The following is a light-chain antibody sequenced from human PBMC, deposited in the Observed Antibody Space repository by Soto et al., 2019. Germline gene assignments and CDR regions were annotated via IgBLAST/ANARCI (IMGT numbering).Light chain of an antibody. Sequence: QSVLTQPRSVSGSLGQSVTISCTGTSSDIGGYDFVSWYQHHPGKAPKLMLYDVTTRPSGVPDRFSGSKSGNTASLAISGLQAEDEADYYCCSYAGSFNLVFGGGTKVTVL. CDR2: DVT. CDR3: CSYAGSFNLV. CDR1: SSDIGGYDF. J-gene: IGLJ2*01. V-gene: IGLV2-11*01.